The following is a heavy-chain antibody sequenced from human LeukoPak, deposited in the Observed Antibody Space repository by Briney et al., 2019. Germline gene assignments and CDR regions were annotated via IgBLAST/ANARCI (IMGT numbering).Heavy chain of an antibody. V-gene: IGHV1-18*01. CDR1: GCTFTSYG. Sequence: GASVKVSCKASGCTFTSYGISWVRQAPGQGLEWMGWISAYNGNTNYAQKLQGRVTMTTDTSTSTAYMELRSLRSDDTAVYYCARVGGYYPSHWYFDLWGRGTLVTVSS. J-gene: IGHJ2*01. D-gene: IGHD3-22*01. CDR2: ISAYNGNT. CDR3: ARVGGYYPSHWYFDL.